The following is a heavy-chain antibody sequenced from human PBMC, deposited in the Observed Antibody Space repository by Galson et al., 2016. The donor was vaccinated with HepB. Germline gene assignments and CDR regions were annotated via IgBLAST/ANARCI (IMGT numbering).Heavy chain of an antibody. D-gene: IGHD2-15*01. J-gene: IGHJ5*02. V-gene: IGHV4-61*02. CDR1: GGSISSGNYY. CDR2: IYTSGST. Sequence: TLSLTCTVSGGSISSGNYYWSWIRQPAGKGLEWIGRIYTSGSTNYNPSLKSRVTISVDTSKNQFSLKLSYVTAADTAVYYCARAEDCSGGSCYSRSDWFDPWGQGTLVTVSS. CDR3: ARAEDCSGGSCYSRSDWFDP.